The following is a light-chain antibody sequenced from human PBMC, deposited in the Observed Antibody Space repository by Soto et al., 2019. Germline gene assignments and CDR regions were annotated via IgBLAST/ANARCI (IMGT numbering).Light chain of an antibody. CDR3: QSADSSGTYNYV. J-gene: IGLJ1*01. CDR1: ALPKQY. V-gene: IGLV3-25*02. Sequence: SYELTQPPSVSVSPGHTARITCSGDALPKQYAYWYQQKPGQAPVLVIYKDSERPSGLPERFSGSSSGTTVTLIISGVQAEDEADYYCQSADSSGTYNYVFGTGTKVTVL. CDR2: KDS.